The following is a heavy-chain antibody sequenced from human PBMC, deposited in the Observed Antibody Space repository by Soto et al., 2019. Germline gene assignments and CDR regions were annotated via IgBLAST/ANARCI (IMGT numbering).Heavy chain of an antibody. V-gene: IGHV6-1*01. CDR3: ARDTAMVTRHLYYYYGMGV. D-gene: IGHD5-18*01. CDR2: TYYRSKWYN. Sequence: SQTLSLTCAISGDSVSSNSAARNWIRQSPSRGLEWLGRTYYRSKWYNDYAVSVKSRITINPDTSKNQFSLQLNSVTPEDTAVYYCARDTAMVTRHLYYYYGMGVWGQGTTVTVSS. J-gene: IGHJ6*02. CDR1: GDSVSSNSAA.